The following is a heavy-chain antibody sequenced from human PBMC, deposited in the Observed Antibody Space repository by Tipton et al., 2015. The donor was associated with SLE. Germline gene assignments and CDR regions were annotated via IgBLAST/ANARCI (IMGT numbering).Heavy chain of an antibody. V-gene: IGHV4-34*01. CDR2: INYGGST. Sequence: TLSLTCAVYGGSFSGYFWSWIRQPPGKGLEWIGEINYGGSTNYNPSLKSRVTISIDTSKNQFSLKLRSVTAADTAVYYCARDLGAVAGHYFDYWGQGTLVTVSS. D-gene: IGHD6-19*01. J-gene: IGHJ4*02. CDR1: GGSFSGYF. CDR3: ARDLGAVAGHYFDY.